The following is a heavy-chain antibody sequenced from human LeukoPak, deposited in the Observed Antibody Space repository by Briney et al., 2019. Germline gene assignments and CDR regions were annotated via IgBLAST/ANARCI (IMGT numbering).Heavy chain of an antibody. V-gene: IGHV1-8*01. D-gene: IGHD3-10*01. CDR2: MNPNSGNT. CDR3: ARKGHYYGSGSSDY. Sequence: ASVKVSCKASGYTFTRYDINWVRQATGQGLECMGWMNPNSGNTGYAQKFQGRVTMTRNTSISTAYMELSSLRSEDTAVYYCARKGHYYGSGSSDYWGQGTLVTVSS. CDR1: GYTFTRYD. J-gene: IGHJ4*02.